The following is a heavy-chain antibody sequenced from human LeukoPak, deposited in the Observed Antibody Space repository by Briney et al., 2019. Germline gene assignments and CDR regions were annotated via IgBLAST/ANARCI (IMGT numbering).Heavy chain of an antibody. CDR1: GYTFTGYY. CDR2: INPNSGGT. CDR3: ARGPGYSSDTGDAFDI. Sequence: GASVKVSCKASGYTFTGYYTHWVRQAPGQGLEWMGWINPNSGGTNYAQKFQGRVTMTRDTSISTASMELSRLRSEDTAVYYCARGPGYSSDTGDAFDIWGQGTMVTVSS. D-gene: IGHD6-19*01. J-gene: IGHJ3*02. V-gene: IGHV1-2*02.